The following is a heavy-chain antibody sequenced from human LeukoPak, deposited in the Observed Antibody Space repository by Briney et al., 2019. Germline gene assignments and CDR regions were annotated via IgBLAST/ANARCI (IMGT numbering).Heavy chain of an antibody. CDR3: ARQRGDSSGYYFNY. V-gene: IGHV4-39*01. CDR1: GGSISSSSYC. J-gene: IGHJ4*02. D-gene: IGHD3-22*01. Sequence: KSSETLSLTCTVSGGSISSSSYCWGWIRQPPGKGLERIGSIYYSGSTYYNPSLKSRVTISVDTSKNQFSLKLSSVTAADTAVYYCARQRGDSSGYYFNYWGQGTLVTVSS. CDR2: IYYSGST.